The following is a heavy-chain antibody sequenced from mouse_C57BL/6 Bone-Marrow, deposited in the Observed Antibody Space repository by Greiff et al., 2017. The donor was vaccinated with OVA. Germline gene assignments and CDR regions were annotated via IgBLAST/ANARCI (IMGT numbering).Heavy chain of an antibody. D-gene: IGHD1-1*01. CDR2: IRNKPNGSTT. J-gene: IGHJ2*01. V-gene: IGHV7-3*01. CDR1: GFTFTNYY. Sequence: EVKLMESGGGLVQPGDSLSLSCAASGFTFTNYYMSWVRQPPGKALEWLAFIRNKPNGSTTAYSAYVKGRFTISRDNSQSILYLQMNALRDEDSATYYCARYKGRVAVDYFDYWGQGTALTVSS. CDR3: ARYKGRVAVDYFDY.